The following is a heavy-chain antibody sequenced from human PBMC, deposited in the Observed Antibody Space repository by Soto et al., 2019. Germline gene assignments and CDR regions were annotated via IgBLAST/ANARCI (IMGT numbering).Heavy chain of an antibody. CDR1: GFTVGSDW. CDR2: IKMDASHK. CDR3: ARDSGYGSGASVNHYLDC. J-gene: IGHJ4*01. V-gene: IGHV3-7*01. D-gene: IGHD3-10*01. Sequence: GGSLRLSWAASGFTVGSDWMSWVRQAPGKGKEWVATIKMDASHKNYLDSVTCRFTLSRDNATYSLYLQMDSLRADDTAVYYCARDSGYGSGASVNHYLDCWGRVTLVTLSS.